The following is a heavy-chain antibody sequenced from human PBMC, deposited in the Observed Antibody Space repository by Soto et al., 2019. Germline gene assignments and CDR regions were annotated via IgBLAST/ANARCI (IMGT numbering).Heavy chain of an antibody. Sequence: SETLSLTCAVYGGSFSGYYWSWIRQPPGKGLEWIGEINHSGSTNYNPSLKSRVTISVDTSKNQFSLKLSSVTAADTAVYYCARGPIYYDFWSGYYRPNKYFDYWGQGTLVTVSS. CDR2: INHSGST. CDR3: ARGPIYYDFWSGYYRPNKYFDY. D-gene: IGHD3-3*01. CDR1: GGSFSGYY. V-gene: IGHV4-34*01. J-gene: IGHJ4*02.